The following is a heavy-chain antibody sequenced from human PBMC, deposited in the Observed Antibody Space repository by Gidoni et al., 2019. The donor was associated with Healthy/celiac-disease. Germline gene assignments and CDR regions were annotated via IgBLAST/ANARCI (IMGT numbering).Heavy chain of an antibody. CDR2: ISYDGSNK. J-gene: IGHJ6*02. Sequence: GGGVVQPGRSLRLSCAASGFTFSSYAMHWVRQAPGKGLEWEAVISYDGSNKYYADSVKGRFTISRDNSKNTLYLQMNSLRAEDTAVYYCAREELLWFGESHYYYGMDVWGQGTTVTVSS. CDR1: GFTFSSYA. CDR3: AREELLWFGESHYYYGMDV. D-gene: IGHD3-10*01. V-gene: IGHV3-30*04.